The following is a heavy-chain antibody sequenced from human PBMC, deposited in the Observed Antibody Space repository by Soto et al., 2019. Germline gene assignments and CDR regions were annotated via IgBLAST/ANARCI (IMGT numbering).Heavy chain of an antibody. CDR3: AGQDRVVEERRWFDP. Sequence: AETLSLPCTVSAYFTSSGYHWAWIRQPPGKGLEWLGSVHYSGNTYYNPSLKSRLTISGDKSKNQFSLNLSSVTAADTAVYYCAGQDRVVEERRWFDPWGQGTLVTVSS. J-gene: IGHJ5*02. CDR1: AYFTSSGYH. D-gene: IGHD2-15*01. V-gene: IGHV4-38-2*02. CDR2: VHYSGNT.